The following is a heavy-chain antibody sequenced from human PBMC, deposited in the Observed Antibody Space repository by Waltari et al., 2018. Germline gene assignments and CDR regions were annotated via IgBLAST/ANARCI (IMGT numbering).Heavy chain of an antibody. Sequence: DVHLLQSGGRVVPPGGSLRLSCAASGFTFDDYAMHWVRQAPGKGLEWVSGISWNSGSIGYADSVKGRFTISRDNAKNSLYLQMNSLRAEDTALYYCAKDKRPSIAAIDYWGQGTLVTVSS. V-gene: IGHV3-9*01. J-gene: IGHJ4*02. CDR2: ISWNSGSI. CDR3: AKDKRPSIAAIDY. D-gene: IGHD6-13*01. CDR1: GFTFDDYA.